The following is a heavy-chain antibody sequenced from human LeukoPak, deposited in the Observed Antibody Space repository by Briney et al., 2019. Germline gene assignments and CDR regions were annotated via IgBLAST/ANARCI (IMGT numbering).Heavy chain of an antibody. Sequence: PGGSLRLSCAASGFTFSSYAMSWVRQAPGKGLEWVSTLSTSGAATYYADSVKGRFTISRDNSQNTLYLQMNSLRAEDTAVYYCAKDHEMYSSSWCNYWGQGTLVTVSS. CDR1: GFTFSSYA. CDR2: LSTSGAAT. D-gene: IGHD6-13*01. V-gene: IGHV3-23*01. CDR3: AKDHEMYSSSWCNY. J-gene: IGHJ4*02.